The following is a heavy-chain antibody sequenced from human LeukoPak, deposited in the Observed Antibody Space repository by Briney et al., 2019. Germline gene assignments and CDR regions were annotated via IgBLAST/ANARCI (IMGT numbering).Heavy chain of an antibody. CDR3: ARVGVVPAAYYYYYMDV. D-gene: IGHD2-2*01. CDR2: ISGSSGGT. V-gene: IGHV3-23*01. CDR1: GFTFSSYA. J-gene: IGHJ6*03. Sequence: PGRSQRLSCAASGFTFSSYAMSWVRQAPGEGLEWVSGISGSSGGTYYADSVKGRFTISRDNSKNTLYLQMNSLRAEDTAVYYCARVGVVPAAYYYYYMDVWGKGTTVTVSS.